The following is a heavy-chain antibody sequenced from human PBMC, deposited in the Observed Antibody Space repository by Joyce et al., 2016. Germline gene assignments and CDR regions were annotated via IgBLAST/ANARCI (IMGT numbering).Heavy chain of an antibody. CDR3: AKDIGSSGYWWGLDV. D-gene: IGHD3-22*01. Sequence: EVQLVESGGVVVQPGGSLRLSCAAPGFILDGYTMHGVRQVPGKGLEWVSLISWDGGATSYADSVKGRFTISRDNSKNSLYLQMNSLRSEDTALYYCAKDIGSSGYWWGLDVWGQGTTVTVSS. J-gene: IGHJ6*02. V-gene: IGHV3-43*01. CDR2: ISWDGGAT. CDR1: GFILDGYT.